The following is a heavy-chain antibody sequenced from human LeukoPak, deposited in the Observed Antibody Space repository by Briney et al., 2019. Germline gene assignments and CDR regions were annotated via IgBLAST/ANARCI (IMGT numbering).Heavy chain of an antibody. J-gene: IGHJ4*02. CDR3: ARIPPKAKGDY. CDR2: ISSSSSTI. Sequence: GGSLRLSCAASGFTFSSYEMNWVRQAPGKGLEWVSYISSSSSTIYYADSVKGRFTISRDNAKNSLYLQMNSLRAEDTAVYYCARIPPKAKGDYWGQGTLVTVSS. CDR1: GFTFSSYE. V-gene: IGHV3-48*03.